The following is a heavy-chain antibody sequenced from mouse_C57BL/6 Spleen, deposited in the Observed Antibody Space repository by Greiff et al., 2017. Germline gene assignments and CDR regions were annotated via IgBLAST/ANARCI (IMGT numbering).Heavy chain of an antibody. CDR3: ARGPTSGPYYFDY. D-gene: IGHD2-10*01. J-gene: IGHJ2*01. V-gene: IGHV1-82*01. CDR2: IYPGDGDT. CDR1: GYAFSSSW. Sequence: QVQLQQSGPELVKPGASVKISCKASGYAFSSSWMNWVKQRPGKGLEWIGRIYPGDGDTNYNGKFKGKATLTADKSSSTAYMQLSSLTSEDSAVYFCARGPTSGPYYFDYWGQGTTLTVSS.